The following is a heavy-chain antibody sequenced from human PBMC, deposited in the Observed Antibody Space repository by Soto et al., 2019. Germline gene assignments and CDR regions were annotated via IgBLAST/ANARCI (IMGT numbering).Heavy chain of an antibody. CDR2: IGAYNGHT. CDR3: AREDYYDSSGYLPVRYYFCMDV. V-gene: IGHV1-18*01. D-gene: IGHD3-22*01. CDR1: GYTFTNSG. J-gene: IGHJ6*02. Sequence: QVQLVQSGAEVKKPGASVKVSCKASGYTFTNSGISWVRQAPGQGLEWMGWIGAYNGHTKYAQKLQGRVTMTTDTSTSTAYMELRSLKSDDTAVYYCAREDYYDSSGYLPVRYYFCMDVWGQGTTVTVSS.